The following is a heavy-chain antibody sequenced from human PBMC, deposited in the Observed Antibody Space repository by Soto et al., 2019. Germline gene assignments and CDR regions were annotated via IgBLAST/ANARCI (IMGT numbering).Heavy chain of an antibody. Sequence: PGGSLRLSCAASGFTFSSYGMHWVRRALCKGLEWVAVISYDGSNKYYVDSVKGRFTISRDNSKNTLYLQMNSLRGEDTAVYYCAKEDIGCYVYYYYYNPRAFCARGPTGTASS. V-gene: IGHV3-30*18. J-gene: IGHJ6*04. CDR3: AKEDIGCYVYYYYYNPRAF. D-gene: IGHD3-16*01. CDR2: ISYDGSNK. CDR1: GFTFSSYG.